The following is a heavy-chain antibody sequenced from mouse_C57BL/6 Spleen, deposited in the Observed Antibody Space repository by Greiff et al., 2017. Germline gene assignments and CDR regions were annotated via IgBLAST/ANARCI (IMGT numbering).Heavy chain of an antibody. CDR1: GYTFTSYW. CDR2: IDPSDSYT. V-gene: IGHV1-69*01. J-gene: IGHJ1*03. D-gene: IGHD1-1*01. CDR3: ARDATTVVAHWYFDV. Sequence: VQLQQPGAELVMPGASVKLSCKASGYTFTSYWMHWVKQRPGQGLEWIGEIDPSDSYTNYNQKFKGKSTLTVDKSSSTAYMQLSSLTSEDSAVYYCARDATTVVAHWYFDVWGTGTTVTVSS.